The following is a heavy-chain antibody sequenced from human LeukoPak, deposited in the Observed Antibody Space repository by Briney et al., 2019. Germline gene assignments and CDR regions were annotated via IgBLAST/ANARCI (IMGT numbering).Heavy chain of an antibody. Sequence: GGSLRLSCAVSGFTFSSYWMHWVRQAPGKGLVWVSCINSGGSSTSYADSVKGRFTISRDNAKNTLYLQMNSLRGEDTAVYYCAGERSDMIGDWGQGTLVTVSS. J-gene: IGHJ4*02. V-gene: IGHV3-74*01. CDR3: AGERSDMIGD. D-gene: IGHD3-16*01. CDR1: GFTFSSYW. CDR2: INSGGSST.